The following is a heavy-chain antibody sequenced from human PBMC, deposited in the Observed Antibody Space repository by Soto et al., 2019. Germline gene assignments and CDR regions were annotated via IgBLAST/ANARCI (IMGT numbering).Heavy chain of an antibody. J-gene: IGHJ6*02. Sequence: SETLSLTCAVSGYSISGSTNWWGWIRQPPGKRLEWIGYIYSSGSTYYNPSLRSRVTISVDTSKNQFSLKLSSVTAADTAVYYCARDRRYYGSGSYYGGSYYYYGMDVWGQGTTVTVSS. CDR3: ARDRRYYGSGSYYGGSYYYYGMDV. D-gene: IGHD3-10*01. CDR2: IYSSGST. V-gene: IGHV4-28*03. CDR1: GYSISGSTNW.